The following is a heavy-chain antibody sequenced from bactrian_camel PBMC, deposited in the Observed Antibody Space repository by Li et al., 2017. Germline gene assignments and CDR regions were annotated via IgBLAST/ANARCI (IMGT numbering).Heavy chain of an antibody. CDR2: ITRIHGGT. J-gene: IGHJ4*01. Sequence: HVQLVESGGGSVQAGGSLRLSCTASGYSYVSNCMGWFREAPGKKREGVASITRIHGGTAYADSVKGRFIISRDNTKTTLYLQMNSQKPEDTAMYYCAAVPDLSYTGPVWLMLAPIRYNYWGRGTRSPSP. CDR3: AAVPDLSYTGPVWLMLAPIRYNY. D-gene: IGHD1*01. CDR1: GYSYVSNC. V-gene: IGHV3S1*01.